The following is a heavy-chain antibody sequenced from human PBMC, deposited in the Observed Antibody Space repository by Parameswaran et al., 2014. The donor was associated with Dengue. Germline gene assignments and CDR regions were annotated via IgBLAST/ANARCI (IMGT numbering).Heavy chain of an antibody. D-gene: IGHD3-3*01. J-gene: IGHJ5*02. CDR2: INAGNGNT. CDR3: ARVRRITIFGVVPPGFDP. Sequence: WVRQAPGQRLEWMGWINAGNGNTEYSQKFQGRVTITRDTSASTAYMELSSLRSEDTAVYYCARVRRITIFGVVPPGFDPWGQGTLVTVSS. V-gene: IGHV1-3*01.